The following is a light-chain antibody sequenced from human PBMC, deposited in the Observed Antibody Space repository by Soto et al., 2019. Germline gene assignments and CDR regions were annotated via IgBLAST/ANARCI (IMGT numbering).Light chain of an antibody. CDR3: QSYDGSISGSV. V-gene: IGLV1-40*01. CDR2: TNN. Sequence: QSLLTHPPSVSGAPGQRVTISCTGTSSNIGGGFDVQWYQQLPGAAPKLLIYTNNRRPSGVPDRFSGSKSGTSASLAITGLQAEDEADYYCQSYDGSISGSVFGPGTKVTVL. J-gene: IGLJ1*01. CDR1: SSNIGGGFD.